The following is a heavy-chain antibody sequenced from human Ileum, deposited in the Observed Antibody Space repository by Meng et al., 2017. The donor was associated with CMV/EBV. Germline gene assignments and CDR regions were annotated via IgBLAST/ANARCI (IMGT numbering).Heavy chain of an antibody. J-gene: IGHJ4*02. CDR1: GFTFSDHY. CDR2: TRNKARSYTT. Sequence: LSLTCAASGFTFSDHYMDWVRQAPGKGLEWVGRTRNKARSYTTEYAASVKGRFIISRDESENSLYLQMNSLKTEDTAVYYCGRVSYDSSGYHYLDYWGQGTLVTVSS. V-gene: IGHV3-72*01. D-gene: IGHD3-22*01. CDR3: GRVSYDSSGYHYLDY.